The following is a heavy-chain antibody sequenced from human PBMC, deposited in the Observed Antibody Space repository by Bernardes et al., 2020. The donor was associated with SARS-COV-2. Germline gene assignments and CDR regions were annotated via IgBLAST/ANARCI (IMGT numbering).Heavy chain of an antibody. V-gene: IGHV4-59*11. CDR2: IYYGGRT. CDR3: ARDAAVSGTVDY. J-gene: IGHJ4*02. Sequence: SETLSLTCTVSGSSIINHYWSWIRQSPGKGLEWIGYIYYGGRTNYNPFLKSRVTMSEDTSKNQFFLKLSSVTAADTAVYYCARDAAVSGTVDYWGQGTLVTVSS. D-gene: IGHD6-19*01. CDR1: GSSIINHY.